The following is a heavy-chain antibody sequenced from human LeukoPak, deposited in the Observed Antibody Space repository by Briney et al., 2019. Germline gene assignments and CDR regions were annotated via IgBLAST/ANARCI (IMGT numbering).Heavy chain of an antibody. CDR2: IYHSGST. CDR1: GYSISSGYY. J-gene: IGHJ5*02. D-gene: IGHD3-22*01. V-gene: IGHV4-38-2*02. Sequence: PSETLSLTCTVSGYSISSGYYWGWIRQPPGKGLEWIGSIYHSGSTYYNPSLKSRVTISVDTSKNQFSLKLRSVTAADTAVYYCARDSLPYYDSSGYNWFDPWGQGTLVTVSS. CDR3: ARDSLPYYDSSGYNWFDP.